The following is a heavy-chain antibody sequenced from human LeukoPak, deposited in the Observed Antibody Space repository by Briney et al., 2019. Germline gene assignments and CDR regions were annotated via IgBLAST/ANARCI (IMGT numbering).Heavy chain of an antibody. CDR2: IYYSGST. D-gene: IGHD4-17*01. J-gene: IGHJ5*02. CDR3: ARSLNYGRGWFDP. Sequence: PSETLSLTCTVSGGSISSSSYHWGWIRQPPGKGLEWIGSIYYSGSTYYNPSLKSRVTISVDTSKNQFSLKLSSVTAADTAVYYCARSLNYGRGWFDPWGQGTLVTVSS. CDR1: GGSISSSSYH. V-gene: IGHV4-39*01.